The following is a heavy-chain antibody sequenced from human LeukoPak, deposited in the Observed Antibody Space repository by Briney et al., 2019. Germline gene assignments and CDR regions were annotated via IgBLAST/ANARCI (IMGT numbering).Heavy chain of an antibody. V-gene: IGHV4-59*01. J-gene: IGHJ4*02. CDR3: ARVAVGYRDTPNIGY. CDR1: GGSISSYY. CDR2: IYYSGST. Sequence: PSETLSLTCTVSGGSISSYYWSWIRQPPGKGLEWIGYIYYSGSTNYNPSLKSRVTISVDTSKNQFSLKLSSVTAADTAVYYCARVAVGYRDTPNIGYWGQGTLVTVSS. D-gene: IGHD5-18*01.